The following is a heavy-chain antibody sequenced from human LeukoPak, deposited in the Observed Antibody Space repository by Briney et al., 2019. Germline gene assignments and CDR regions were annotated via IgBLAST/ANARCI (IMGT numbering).Heavy chain of an antibody. V-gene: IGHV3-9*01. J-gene: IGHJ4*02. D-gene: IGHD1-26*01. CDR3: AKLFSGSYCDY. Sequence: GRSLRLSCAASGFTFDDHAMHWVRQAPGKGLEWVSGISWNSGHIAYADSVKGRFTISRDNSKNTLYLQMNSLRAEDTAVYYCAKLFSGSYCDYWGQGTLVTVSS. CDR2: ISWNSGHI. CDR1: GFTFDDHA.